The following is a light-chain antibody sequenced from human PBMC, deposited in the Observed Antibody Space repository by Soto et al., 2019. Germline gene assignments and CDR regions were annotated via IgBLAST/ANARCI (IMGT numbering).Light chain of an antibody. J-gene: IGLJ2*01. CDR2: EGS. Sequence: QSALTQPASVSGSPGQSITISCTGTSSDVGSYNFVSWYQQHPGKAPKLMIYEGSKRPSGVSNRFSGSKSGNTASLTISGLQAEDEADYYCCSYAGSSTYVVFGGGTKLTV. CDR3: CSYAGSSTYVV. CDR1: SSDVGSYNF. V-gene: IGLV2-23*01.